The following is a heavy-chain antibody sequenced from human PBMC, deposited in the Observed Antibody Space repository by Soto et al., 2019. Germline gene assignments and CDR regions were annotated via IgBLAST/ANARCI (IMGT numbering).Heavy chain of an antibody. Sequence: QVQLVQSGAEVKKPGSSVKVSCKASGGTFSSYAISWVRQAPGQGLEWMGGIIPISGTANYAQKFQCRVTITADEYTSTAYTELSSLRSEDTAVYYCARSQGSSTSLEIYYYYYYGMDVWGQGTTVTVSS. CDR3: ARSQGSSTSLEIYYYYYYGMDV. V-gene: IGHV1-69*01. CDR2: IIPISGTA. CDR1: GGTFSSYA. J-gene: IGHJ6*02. D-gene: IGHD2-2*01.